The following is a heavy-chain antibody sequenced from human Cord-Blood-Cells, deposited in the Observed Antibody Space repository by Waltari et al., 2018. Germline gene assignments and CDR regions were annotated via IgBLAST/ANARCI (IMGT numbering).Heavy chain of an antibody. Sequence: QVQLQESGPGLVKPSETLFLTCTVSGGSISSYYWSWIRQPPGKGLEWIGYIYYSGSTNYNPSLKSRVTISVDTSKNQFSLKLSSVTAADTAVYYCARAGEYSSSSEAFDIWGQGTMVTVSS. CDR2: IYYSGST. V-gene: IGHV4-59*01. CDR1: GGSISSYY. D-gene: IGHD6-6*01. J-gene: IGHJ3*02. CDR3: ARAGEYSSSSEAFDI.